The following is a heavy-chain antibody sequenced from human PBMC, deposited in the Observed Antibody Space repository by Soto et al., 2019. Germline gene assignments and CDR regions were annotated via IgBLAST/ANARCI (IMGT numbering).Heavy chain of an antibody. CDR3: ASRITDYYYYMGV. CDR1: GGTFSSYT. Sequence: QVQLVQSGAEVKKPGSSVKVSCKASGGTFSSYTISWVRQAPGQGLEWMGRIIPILGIANYAQKFQGRVKITADKSTSTAYMELSSLGSEDTAVYYCASRITDYYYYMGVWGKGTTVTVSS. J-gene: IGHJ6*03. CDR2: IIPILGIA. V-gene: IGHV1-69*02. D-gene: IGHD3-10*01.